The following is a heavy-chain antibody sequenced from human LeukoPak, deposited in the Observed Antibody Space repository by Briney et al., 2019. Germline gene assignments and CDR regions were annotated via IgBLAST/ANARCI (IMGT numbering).Heavy chain of an antibody. CDR2: IYYSGST. V-gene: IGHV4-39*01. CDR1: GGPISSSSYY. Sequence: PSETLSLTCTVSGGPISSSSYYWGWIRQPPGKGLEWIGSIYYSGSTYYNPSLKSRVTISVDTSKNQFSLKLSSVTAADTAVYYCARKLLWFGDGYYFDYWGQGTLVTVSS. J-gene: IGHJ4*02. D-gene: IGHD3-10*01. CDR3: ARKLLWFGDGYYFDY.